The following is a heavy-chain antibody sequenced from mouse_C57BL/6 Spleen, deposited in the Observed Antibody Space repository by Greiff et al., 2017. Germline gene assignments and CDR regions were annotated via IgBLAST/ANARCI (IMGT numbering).Heavy chain of an antibody. J-gene: IGHJ2*01. Sequence: VQLQQSGPELVKPGASVKISCKASGYTFTDYYMNWVKQSHGKSLEWIGDINPNNGGTSYNQKFKGKATLTVAKSSSTAYMELRSLTSEDSAVYYCARAYGSSLDYWGQGTTLTVSS. V-gene: IGHV1-26*01. CDR3: ARAYGSSLDY. CDR1: GYTFTDYY. CDR2: INPNNGGT. D-gene: IGHD1-1*01.